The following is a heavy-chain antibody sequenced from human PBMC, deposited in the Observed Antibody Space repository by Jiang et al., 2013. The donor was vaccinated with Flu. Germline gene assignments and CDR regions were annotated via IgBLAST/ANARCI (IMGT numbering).Heavy chain of an antibody. CDR2: IYHSGST. Sequence: GPGLVKPSETLSLTCTVSGYSISSGYYWGWIRQPPGKGLEWIGSIYHSGSTYYNPSLKSRVTISVDTSENQFSLKLSSVTAADTAVYYCARDLLRFLEWLEGHDAFDIWGQGTMVTVSS. V-gene: IGHV4-38-2*02. CDR1: GYSISSGYY. J-gene: IGHJ3*02. D-gene: IGHD3-3*01. CDR3: ARDLLRFLEWLEGHDAFDI.